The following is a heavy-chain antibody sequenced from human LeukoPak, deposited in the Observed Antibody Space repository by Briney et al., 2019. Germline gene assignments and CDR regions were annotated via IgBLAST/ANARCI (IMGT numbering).Heavy chain of an antibody. D-gene: IGHD3-22*01. CDR3: ARKGDYDDSSGYYS. Sequence: SETLSLTCTVSGGSISSSSYYWGWIRQPPGKGLEWIGSIYYSGSTYYNPSLKSRVTISVDTSKNQFSLRLSSVTAADTAVYYCARKGDYDDSSGYYSWGQGTLVTVSS. V-gene: IGHV4-39*01. CDR2: IYYSGST. CDR1: GGSISSSSYY. J-gene: IGHJ4*02.